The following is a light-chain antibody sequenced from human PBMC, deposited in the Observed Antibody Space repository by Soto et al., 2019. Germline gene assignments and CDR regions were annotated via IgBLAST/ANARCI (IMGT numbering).Light chain of an antibody. CDR3: QHYDRAPMWT. CDR2: STS. Sequence: EIVFTQSPGTLSLSPGERATLSCRASQTVSSSSLAWYQQKPGQAPRLLMYSTSIRATGIPDRFSGSGSGTDFTLTISRLDPEDFAVYYCQHYDRAPMWTFGQGTKVDIK. V-gene: IGKV3-20*01. J-gene: IGKJ1*01. CDR1: QTVSSSS.